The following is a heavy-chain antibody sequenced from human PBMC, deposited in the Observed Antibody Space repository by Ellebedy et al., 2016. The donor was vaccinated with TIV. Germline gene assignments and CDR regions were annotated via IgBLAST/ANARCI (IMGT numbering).Heavy chain of an antibody. CDR2: IYPGDSET. CDR3: ARQSRSSSHTDY. Sequence: KVSCKGSGYKFNNFWIDWVRQTPEKGLEWMGIIYPGDSETRYSPSFQGQVTLSVDRSINTAYLQWRSLEASATAIYFCARQSRSSSHTDYWGQGTQVTVS. V-gene: IGHV5-51*01. J-gene: IGHJ4*02. D-gene: IGHD2-2*01. CDR1: GYKFNNFW.